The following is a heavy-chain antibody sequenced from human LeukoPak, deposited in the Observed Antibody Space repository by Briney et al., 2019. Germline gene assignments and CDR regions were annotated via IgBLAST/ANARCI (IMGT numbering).Heavy chain of an antibody. V-gene: IGHV4-39*01. CDR3: ARHCKRELPPYFDY. CDR2: IYYSGTT. D-gene: IGHD1-26*01. Sequence: SETLSLTCTVSGGSIRSSSYYWGWIRQPPGKGLEWIGSIYYSGTTYYNPSLKSRVTICVDTSKNQFSLKLSSVTAADTAVYYCARHCKRELPPYFDYWGKGTLVTVSS. CDR1: GGSIRSSSYY. J-gene: IGHJ4*02.